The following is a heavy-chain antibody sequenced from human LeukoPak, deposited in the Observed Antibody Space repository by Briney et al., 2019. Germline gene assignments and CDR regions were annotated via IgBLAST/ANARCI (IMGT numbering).Heavy chain of an antibody. CDR3: ARENLAAAADY. V-gene: IGHV3-9*01. CDR2: ISWNSGSI. Sequence: GRSLRLSCAASGFTFDDFAMHWIRQVPGKGLEWVSSISWNSGSINYADSVKGRFTISRDNAKNTLYLQMNSLRLEDTAVYYCARENLAAAADYWGQGTVVTVSS. CDR1: GFTFDDFA. D-gene: IGHD6-25*01. J-gene: IGHJ4*02.